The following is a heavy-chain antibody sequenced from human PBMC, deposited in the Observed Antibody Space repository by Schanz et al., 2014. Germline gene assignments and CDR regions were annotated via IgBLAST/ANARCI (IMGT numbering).Heavy chain of an antibody. V-gene: IGHV3-23*04. Sequence: EVQLVESGGGLVQPGGSLRLSCVASGFTFSSYGMHWVRQAPGKGLEWVSAISGSGGSTYYADSVKGRFTISRDNSKNTLYLQMNSLRAEDTAVYYCAKGRFGELSAFDIWGQGTMVTVSS. D-gene: IGHD3-10*01. J-gene: IGHJ3*02. CDR3: AKGRFGELSAFDI. CDR2: ISGSGGST. CDR1: GFTFSSYG.